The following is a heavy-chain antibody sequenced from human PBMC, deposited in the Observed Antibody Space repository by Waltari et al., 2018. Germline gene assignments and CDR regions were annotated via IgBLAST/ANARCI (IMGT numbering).Heavy chain of an antibody. D-gene: IGHD2-2*01. CDR1: GYTFPAYY. CDR2: SNPNSGGT. V-gene: IGHV1-2*02. CDR3: ARAGTKGGVVPAASWRFDY. J-gene: IGHJ4*02. Sequence: QVQLVQSGAEVKKPGASVKVSCKASGYTFPAYYINWVAPAPGQGLEWMGWSNPNSGGTNYAQKFQGRVTMTRDTSISTAYMELSRLRSDDTAVYYCARAGTKGGVVPAASWRFDYWGQGTLVTVSS.